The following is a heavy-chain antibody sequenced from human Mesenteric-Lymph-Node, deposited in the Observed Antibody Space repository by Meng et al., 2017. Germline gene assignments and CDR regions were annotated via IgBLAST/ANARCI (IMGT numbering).Heavy chain of an antibody. V-gene: IGHV2-5*01. CDR1: WFSLSTRGVG. CDR2: IYWNDDK. Sequence: IILKESGPPLVKPTSPLTLTSSFLWFSLSTRGVGGGWIRQPPGKALEWLALIYWNDDKRYSPSLKSRLTITKDTSKNQVVLTMTNMDPVDTATYYCAHSTFLSWFDPWGQGTLVTVSS. J-gene: IGHJ5*02. CDR3: AHSTFLSWFDP.